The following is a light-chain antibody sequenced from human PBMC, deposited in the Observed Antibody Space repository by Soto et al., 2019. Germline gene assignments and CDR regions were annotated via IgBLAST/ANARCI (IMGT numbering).Light chain of an antibody. V-gene: IGKV3-15*01. Sequence: EVVMTQSPATLYVSPGERATLSCRASQSVNSHLAWYQQKPGQAPRLLIYGASTRATGIPGRFIGSGSATDFTLTISSLQSEDYAIYYCQQYNDWPPYTFGQGTKLEI. J-gene: IGKJ2*01. CDR3: QQYNDWPPYT. CDR1: QSVNSH. CDR2: GAS.